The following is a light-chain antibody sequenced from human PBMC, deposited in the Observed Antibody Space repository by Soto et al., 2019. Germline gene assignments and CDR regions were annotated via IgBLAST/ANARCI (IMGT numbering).Light chain of an antibody. Sequence: EVVLTQSPGTPSLSPGERATLSCRASQRVSSGYLAWYQQKPGQAPRLLIYGASSRATGIPDRFSGRGSGTDFTLTISRLEPEDFAVYYCQQYGSSPPSSTFGQGTRLEIK. CDR1: QRVSSGY. J-gene: IGKJ5*01. V-gene: IGKV3-20*01. CDR2: GAS. CDR3: QQYGSSPPSST.